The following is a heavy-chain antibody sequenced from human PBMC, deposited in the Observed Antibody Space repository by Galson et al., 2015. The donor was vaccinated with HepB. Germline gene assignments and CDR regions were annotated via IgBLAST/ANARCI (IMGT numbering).Heavy chain of an antibody. Sequence: SLRLSCAASGFTFSYAWMSWVRQAPGKGLEWVGRIKSKTDGGTTDYAAPVKGRFTISRDDSKNTLYLQMNSLKTEDTAVYYCTTGVPRITMVRGVIRGVWGKGTTVTISS. CDR1: GFTFSYAW. V-gene: IGHV3-15*01. D-gene: IGHD3-10*01. J-gene: IGHJ6*04. CDR2: IKSKTDGGTT. CDR3: TTGVPRITMVRGVIRGV.